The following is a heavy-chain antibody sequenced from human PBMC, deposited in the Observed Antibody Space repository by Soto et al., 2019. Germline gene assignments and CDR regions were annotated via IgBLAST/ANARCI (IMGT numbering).Heavy chain of an antibody. J-gene: IGHJ4*02. CDR1: GFTFSSYA. CDR2: ISGSGGST. Sequence: EVQLLESGGGLVQPGGSLRLSCAASGFTFSSYAMNWVRQDPGKGLEWVSVISGSGGSTYYADSVKGRFTISRDNSKNTLYLQMNSLRAEDTAVYYCAKLNYGSEFDYWGQGTLVTVSS. D-gene: IGHD3-10*01. CDR3: AKLNYGSEFDY. V-gene: IGHV3-23*01.